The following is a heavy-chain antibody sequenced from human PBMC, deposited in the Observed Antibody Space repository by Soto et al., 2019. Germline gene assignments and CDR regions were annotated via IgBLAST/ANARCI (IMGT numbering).Heavy chain of an antibody. CDR1: GFTFSDYY. CDR2: ISSSSSYT. D-gene: IGHD3-22*01. CDR3: ARDPTYFYDSSGYYDY. V-gene: IGHV3-11*06. Sequence: PGGSLRLSCAASGFTFSDYYMSWIRQAPGKGLEWVSYISSSSSYTNYADSVKGRFTISRDDAKNSLYLQMNSLRAEDTAVYYCARDPTYFYDSSGYYDYWGQGTLVTVSS. J-gene: IGHJ4*02.